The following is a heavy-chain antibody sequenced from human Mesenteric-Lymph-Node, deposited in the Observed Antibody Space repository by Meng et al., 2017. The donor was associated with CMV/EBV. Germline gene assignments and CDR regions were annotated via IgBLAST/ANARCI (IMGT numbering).Heavy chain of an antibody. CDR3: ARVFYDSSGYNFDY. V-gene: IGHV3-23*01. CDR1: GFTFSSYA. Sequence: GGSLRLSCAASGFTFSSYAMSWVRQAPGKGLEWVSAISGSGGSTYYADSVKGRFTISRDNAKNSLYLQMNSLRAEDTALYYCARVFYDSSGYNFDYWGQGTLVTVSS. D-gene: IGHD3-22*01. J-gene: IGHJ4*02. CDR2: ISGSGGST.